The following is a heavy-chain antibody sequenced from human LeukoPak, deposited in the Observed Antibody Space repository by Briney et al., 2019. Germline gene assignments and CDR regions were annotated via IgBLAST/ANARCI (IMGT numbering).Heavy chain of an antibody. CDR2: IYYSGST. CDR1: GGSISSYY. V-gene: IGHV4-59*01. J-gene: IGHJ6*03. Sequence: NPSETLSLTCTVSGGSISSYYWSWIRQPPGKGLEWIGYIYYSGSTNYNPSLKSRVTISVDTSKNQFSLKLSSVTAADTAVYYCARDKYYDFWSGYLQNYYYYMDVWGKGTTVTVSS. D-gene: IGHD3-3*01. CDR3: ARDKYYDFWSGYLQNYYYYMDV.